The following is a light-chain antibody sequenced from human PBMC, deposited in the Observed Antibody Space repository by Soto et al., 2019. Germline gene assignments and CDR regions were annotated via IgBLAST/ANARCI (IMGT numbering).Light chain of an antibody. V-gene: IGKV1D-13*01. CDR3: QQFNNDLFT. CDR2: DAS. J-gene: IGKJ3*01. CDR1: QDINNA. Sequence: AIQLTQSPSSLSASVGDRVTITCRASQDINNALAWYQQKPGMAPSLLIYDASTLESGVPSRFSGSGSGADFTLTISSRQPEDFATYYCQQFNNDLFTFGPGTKVDVK.